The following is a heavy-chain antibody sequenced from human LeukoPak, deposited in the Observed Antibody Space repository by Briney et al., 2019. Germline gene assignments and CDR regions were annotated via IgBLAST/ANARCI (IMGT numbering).Heavy chain of an antibody. V-gene: IGHV1-69*13. Sequence: SVKVSCKASGGTFSSYAISWVRQAPGQGLEWMGGITPIFGTANYAQKFQGRVTITADESTSTAYMELSSLRSEDTAVYYCAATYCSSTSCYRPRRFDPWGQGTLVTVSS. CDR3: AATYCSSTSCYRPRRFDP. J-gene: IGHJ5*02. CDR1: GGTFSSYA. D-gene: IGHD2-2*01. CDR2: ITPIFGTA.